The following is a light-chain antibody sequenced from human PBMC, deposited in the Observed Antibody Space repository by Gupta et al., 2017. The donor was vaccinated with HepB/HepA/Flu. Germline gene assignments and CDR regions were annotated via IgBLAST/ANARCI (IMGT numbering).Light chain of an antibody. V-gene: IGKV3-15*01. CDR1: QSVSSN. CDR2: SAS. Sequence: EIVMTQSPATLSVSPGERVTLSCRASQSVSSNLAWYQQKPGQAPRLLIYSASTRASGIPARFSGSGYGTEFTLTISSLQSEDFAVYYCQQYNNWPPYTFGQGTKLEIK. CDR3: QQYNNWPPYT. J-gene: IGKJ2*01.